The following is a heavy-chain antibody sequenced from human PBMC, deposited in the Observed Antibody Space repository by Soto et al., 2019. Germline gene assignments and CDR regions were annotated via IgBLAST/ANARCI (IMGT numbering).Heavy chain of an antibody. Sequence: EVQLVESGGGLVQPGGSLRLSCAASGFTFSSYSMNWVRQAPGKGLEWLSYISGSSSTIYYADSVKGRFTISRDNAKNSLYLQVNSLRAEDTAVYYCARRSGYADFDFWGQGTLVTVSS. CDR3: ARRSGYADFDF. J-gene: IGHJ4*02. D-gene: IGHD5-12*01. CDR2: ISGSSSTI. CDR1: GFTFSSYS. V-gene: IGHV3-48*01.